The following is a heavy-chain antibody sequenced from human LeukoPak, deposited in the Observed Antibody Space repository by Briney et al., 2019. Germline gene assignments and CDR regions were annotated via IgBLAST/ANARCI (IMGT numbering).Heavy chain of an antibody. J-gene: IGHJ4*02. CDR2: ISSSGSTI. Sequence: GGSLRLSCAASGFTFSDYYMSWIRQAPGKGLEGVSYISSSGSTIYYADSVKGRFTISRDNAKNSLYLQMNSLRAEDTAVYYCAIDRLTGTPSETYFDYWGQGTLVTVSS. CDR1: GFTFSDYY. V-gene: IGHV3-11*01. D-gene: IGHD1-7*01. CDR3: AIDRLTGTPSETYFDY.